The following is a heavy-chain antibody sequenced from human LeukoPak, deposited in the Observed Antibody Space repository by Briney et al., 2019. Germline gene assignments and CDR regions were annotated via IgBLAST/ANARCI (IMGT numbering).Heavy chain of an antibody. CDR1: GFAFSSYA. J-gene: IGHJ4*02. V-gene: IGHV3-23*01. CDR3: AKDGGGPRPILTGDYLVSYFDY. CDR2: ISGSGGST. Sequence: PGGSLRLSCAASGFAFSSYAMSWVRQAPGKGLEWVSAISGSGGSTYYADSVKGRFTISRDNSKNTLYLQMNSLRAEDTAVYYCAKDGGGPRPILTGDYLVSYFDYWGQRTLVTVSS. D-gene: IGHD3-9*01.